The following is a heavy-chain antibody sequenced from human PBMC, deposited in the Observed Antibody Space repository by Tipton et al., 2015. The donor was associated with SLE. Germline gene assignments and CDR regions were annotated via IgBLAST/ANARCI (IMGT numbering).Heavy chain of an antibody. CDR2: INHSGST. CDR3: ARGRKNITPKRDAFDI. CDR1: GGSFSGYY. Sequence: LRLSCAVYGGSFSGYYWSWIRQPPGKGLEWIGEINHSGSTNYNPSLKSRVTISVDTSKNQFSLKLSSVTAADTAVYYCARGRKNITPKRDAFDICGQGTMVTVSS. J-gene: IGHJ3*02. V-gene: IGHV4-34*01.